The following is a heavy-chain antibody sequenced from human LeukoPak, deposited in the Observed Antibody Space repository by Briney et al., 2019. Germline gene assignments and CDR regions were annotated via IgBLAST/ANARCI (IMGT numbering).Heavy chain of an antibody. V-gene: IGHV1-18*01. CDR3: TRGFDYGGPDY. D-gene: IGHD4-23*01. J-gene: IGHJ4*02. CDR2: ISAYTGNT. CDR1: GYAFSNYG. Sequence: ASVKVSCKASGYAFSNYGITWMRQAPGQGLEWVGWISAYTGNTGYAQKCQGRVTMTTDTSTSTAYMELRSLRSDDTAVYYCTRGFDYGGPDYWGRGTLVTVSS.